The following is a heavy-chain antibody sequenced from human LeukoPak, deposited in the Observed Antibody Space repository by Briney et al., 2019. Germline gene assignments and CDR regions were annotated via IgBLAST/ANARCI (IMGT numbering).Heavy chain of an antibody. D-gene: IGHD3-3*01. V-gene: IGHV1-46*01. J-gene: IGHJ6*03. CDR1: GYTFTSYH. CDR3: ASSRFLNYYYMDV. CDR2: INPSGGTT. Sequence: GASVKVSCKASGYTFTSYHIHWVRQAPGQGLEWMGIINPSGGTTNYAQKFQGRVTMTTDTSTSTAYMELRSLRSDDTAVYYCASSRFLNYYYMDVWGKGTTVTVSS.